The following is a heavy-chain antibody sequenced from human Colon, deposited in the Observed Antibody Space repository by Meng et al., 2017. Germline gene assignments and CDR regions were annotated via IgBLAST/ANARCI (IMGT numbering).Heavy chain of an antibody. V-gene: IGHV4-34*01. Sequence: GVWPVPSLEPLSLTTGFSVECFGSVYVSKTRRHRCKGLGWISDFNHCASPNYKPHLMGRVTVAVDTCTAQFFLRLSSVVAADTAVYSCARFPEIGGRTPGSFHYWRQGALVTVSS. CDR2: FNHCASP. D-gene: IGHD1-14*01. CDR3: ARFPEIGGRTPGSFHY. CDR1: VECFGSVY. J-gene: IGHJ4*02.